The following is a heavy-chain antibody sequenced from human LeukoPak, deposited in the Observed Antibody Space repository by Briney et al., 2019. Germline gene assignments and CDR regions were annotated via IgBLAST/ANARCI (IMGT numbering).Heavy chain of an antibody. J-gene: IGHJ4*02. V-gene: IGHV1-2*02. CDR3: ARDKRDLLTPWGSDY. D-gene: IGHD7-27*01. CDR1: GYTFTGYY. CDR2: INPNSGGT. Sequence: ASVKVSCKASGYTFTGYYMHWVRQAPGQGLEWMGWINPNSGGTNYAQKFQGRVTMTRDTSISTAYMELSRLRSDDTAVYYCARDKRDLLTPWGSDYWGQGTLVTVSS.